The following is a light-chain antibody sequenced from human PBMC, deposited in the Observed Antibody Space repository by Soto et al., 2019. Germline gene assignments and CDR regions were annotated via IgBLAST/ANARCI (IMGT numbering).Light chain of an antibody. Sequence: DIQMTQSPSTLSGSVGDRVTITCRASQGIRNDLGWYQQKPGKAPKLLIYATSTLQSGVPSRFSGSGSGTDFTLTISCLQSEDFATYYCQQYYSYPRTFGQGTKVDIK. CDR2: ATS. CDR1: QGIRND. V-gene: IGKV1-17*01. CDR3: QQYYSYPRT. J-gene: IGKJ1*01.